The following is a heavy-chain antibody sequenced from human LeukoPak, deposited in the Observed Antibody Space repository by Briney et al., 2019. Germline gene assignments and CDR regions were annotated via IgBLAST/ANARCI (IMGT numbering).Heavy chain of an antibody. CDR1: GGSISSSNYY. CDR2: LYYSGST. J-gene: IGHJ5*02. Sequence: SETLSLTCTVSGGSISSSNYYWGWIRQPPGKGLEWIGSLYYSGSTNYNPSLKSRVTISIDTSKNQISLKVRPVTAADTAVYYCAKHLRRRFFSRTLGFDPWGQGTLVTVSS. V-gene: IGHV4-39*01. D-gene: IGHD3-3*01. CDR3: AKHLRRRFFSRTLGFDP.